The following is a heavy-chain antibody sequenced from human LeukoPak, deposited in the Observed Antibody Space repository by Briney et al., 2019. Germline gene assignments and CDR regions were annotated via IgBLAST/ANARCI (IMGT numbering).Heavy chain of an antibody. CDR3: ARVLGYCSSTSCFNWFDP. J-gene: IGHJ5*02. Sequence: ASVKVSCKASGYTFTSYDINWVRQATGQGLGGMGWMNPNSGNTGYAQKFQGRVTMTRNTSISTAYMELSSLRSEDTAVYYCARVLGYCSSTSCFNWFDPWGQGTLVTVSS. D-gene: IGHD2-2*01. CDR1: GYTFTSYD. V-gene: IGHV1-8*01. CDR2: MNPNSGNT.